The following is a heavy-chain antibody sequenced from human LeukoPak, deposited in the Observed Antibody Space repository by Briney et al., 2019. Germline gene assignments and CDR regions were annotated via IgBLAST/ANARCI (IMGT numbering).Heavy chain of an antibody. Sequence: SESLSLTCTVSGGSISSYYWSWIRQPPGKGLEWIGYFQDSGSTNYNPSLKSRVTISVDTSKNQFSLKLSSVTTADTAMYYCARTVRGDYVDYWGQGTLVTVSS. V-gene: IGHV4-59*01. D-gene: IGHD4-17*01. J-gene: IGHJ4*02. CDR2: FQDSGST. CDR3: ARTVRGDYVDY. CDR1: GGSISSYY.